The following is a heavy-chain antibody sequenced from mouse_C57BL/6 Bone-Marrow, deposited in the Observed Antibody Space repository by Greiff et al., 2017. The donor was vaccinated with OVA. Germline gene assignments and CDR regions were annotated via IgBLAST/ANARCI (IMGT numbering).Heavy chain of an antibody. D-gene: IGHD3-2*02. J-gene: IGHJ4*01. CDR1: GYAFTNYL. CDR2: INPGSGGT. Sequence: QVQLQQSGAELVRPGTSVKVSCKASGYAFTNYLIEWVKQRPGQGLEWIGVINPGSGGTNYNEKFKGKATLTADKSSSTAYMQLSSLTSEDSAVYFCEREPELYSSGYVNAMDYWGQGTSVTVSS. CDR3: EREPELYSSGYVNAMDY. V-gene: IGHV1-54*01.